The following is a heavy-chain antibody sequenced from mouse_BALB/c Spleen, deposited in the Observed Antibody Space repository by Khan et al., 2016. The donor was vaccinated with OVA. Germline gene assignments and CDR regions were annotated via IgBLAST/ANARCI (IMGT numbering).Heavy chain of an antibody. CDR1: GYSITSDYA. CDR3: ARWFAY. V-gene: IGHV3-2*02. Sequence: EVQLQESGPGLMKPSQSLSLTCTVTGYSITSDYAWNWIRQFPGNKLEWMGYINYSGGTSYLPSLKSRISITRDTSKNQFFLPLNSVTTEDSATYYCARWFAYWGQGTLVTVA. J-gene: IGHJ3*01. CDR2: INYSGGT.